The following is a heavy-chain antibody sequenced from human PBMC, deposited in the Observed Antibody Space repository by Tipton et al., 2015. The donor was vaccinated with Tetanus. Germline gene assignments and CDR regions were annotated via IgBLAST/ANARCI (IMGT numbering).Heavy chain of an antibody. Sequence: TLSLTCTVSGGSISSYYWSWIRQPPGKGLEWIGYIYYSGSTNYNPSLKSRVTISVDTSKNQFSLKLSSVTAADTAVYYCARDRSSTIFGVVPINYYYGMDVWGQGTTVTVSS. D-gene: IGHD3-3*01. V-gene: IGHV4-59*01. CDR2: IYYSGST. CDR3: ARDRSSTIFGVVPINYYYGMDV. CDR1: GGSISSYY. J-gene: IGHJ6*02.